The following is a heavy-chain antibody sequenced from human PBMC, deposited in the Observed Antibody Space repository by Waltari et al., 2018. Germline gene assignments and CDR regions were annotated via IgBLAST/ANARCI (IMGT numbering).Heavy chain of an antibody. CDR3: ARDASENYLRYFDP. CDR2: IAAGGTI. J-gene: IGHJ5*02. V-gene: IGHV3-23*04. CDR1: GFTFNTYA. D-gene: IGHD1-26*01. Sequence: VQLVESGGGLVQPGGSLSLSCAASGFTFNTYALLWVHRAPGKGLEWVSAIAAGGTIYYAGSVKGRFTISRDNSKTTVYLQMNNLRTEDTALYYCARDASENYLRYFDPWGQGTLVTVSS.